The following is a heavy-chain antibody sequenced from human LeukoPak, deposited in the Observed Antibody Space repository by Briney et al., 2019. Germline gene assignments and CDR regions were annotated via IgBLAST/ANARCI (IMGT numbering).Heavy chain of an antibody. CDR3: AKGPGGPVPYYYYMDV. V-gene: IGHV3-23*01. CDR2: ISGSGGST. J-gene: IGHJ6*03. D-gene: IGHD3-10*01. Sequence: PGGSLRLSCAASGFTFSSYAMSWVRQAPGKGLEWVSAISGSGGSTYYADSVKGRFTISRDNSKNTLYLQMNSLRAEDTAVYYCAKGPGGPVPYYYYMDVWGKGTTVTVSS. CDR1: GFTFSSYA.